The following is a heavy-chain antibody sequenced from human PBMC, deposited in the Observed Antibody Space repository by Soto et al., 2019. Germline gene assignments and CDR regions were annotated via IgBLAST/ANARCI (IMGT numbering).Heavy chain of an antibody. CDR3: ARAVTMIVVVINHYFDY. CDR1: GFTFSSYA. J-gene: IGHJ4*02. D-gene: IGHD3-22*01. V-gene: IGHV3-30-3*01. Sequence: GGSLRLSCAASGFTFSSYAMHWVRQAPGKGLEWVAVISYDGSNKYYADSVKGRFTISRDNSKNTLYLQMNSLRAEDTAVYYCARAVTMIVVVINHYFDYWGQGTLVTVSS. CDR2: ISYDGSNK.